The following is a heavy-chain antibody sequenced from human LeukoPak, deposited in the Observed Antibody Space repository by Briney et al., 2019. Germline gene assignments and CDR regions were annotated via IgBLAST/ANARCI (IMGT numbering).Heavy chain of an antibody. CDR2: IRASGKDT. CDR1: GFPFSAYA. J-gene: IGHJ3*01. CDR3: AKRDVTGYPNHAAFAV. Sequence: PGGSLRHSCAASGFPFSAYALTWVRQAPGKGLEWVSAIRASGKDTYYADSVKGRFIISRDNSRDTLYLQMSSLTAEDTARYYCAKRDVTGYPNHAAFAVWGRATILTVSS. D-gene: IGHD3-9*01. V-gene: IGHV3-23*01.